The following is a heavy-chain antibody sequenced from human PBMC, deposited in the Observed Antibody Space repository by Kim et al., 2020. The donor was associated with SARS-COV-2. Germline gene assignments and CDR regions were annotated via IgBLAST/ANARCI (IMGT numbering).Heavy chain of an antibody. V-gene: IGHV1-2*06. Sequence: ASVKVSCKASGYTFTGYYMHWVRQAPGQGLEWMGRINPNSGGTNYAQKFQGRVTMTRDTSISTAYMELSRLRSDDTAVYYCARSRDDYEYYYYGMDVWGQGTTVTVSS. J-gene: IGHJ6*02. CDR3: ARSRDDYEYYYYGMDV. D-gene: IGHD4-17*01. CDR2: INPNSGGT. CDR1: GYTFTGYY.